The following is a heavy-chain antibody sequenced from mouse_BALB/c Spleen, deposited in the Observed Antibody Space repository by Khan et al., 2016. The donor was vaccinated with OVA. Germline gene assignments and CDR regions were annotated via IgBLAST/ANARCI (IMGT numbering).Heavy chain of an antibody. V-gene: IGHV1S136*01. CDR3: APVGSYYVSLVH. D-gene: IGHD1-1*01. CDR1: GYTFTSYV. J-gene: IGHJ3*01. CDR2: IYPFNDAT. Sequence: VQLQQSGPEVVKPGASVKMSCKASGYTFTSYVMHWVKQKPGQGLEWIGYIYPFNDATKFNEKFNGKATLTSDKYSRTAYMELSNLTSEDSAFYYCAPVGSYYVSLVHWGQGTLVTVSA.